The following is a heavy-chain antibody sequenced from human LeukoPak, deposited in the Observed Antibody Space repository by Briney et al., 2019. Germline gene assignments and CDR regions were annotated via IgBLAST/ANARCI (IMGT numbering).Heavy chain of an antibody. Sequence: PGGSLRLSCAASGFTFSDYDKSWVRQAPGKGLEWVSAISGSGDRTYYADSVKGRFTISRDNAENTLYLQMNGLRAEDTAMYYCAQGYGGNYSPIYFDYWGQGTLVTVSS. CDR2: ISGSGDRT. J-gene: IGHJ4*02. CDR3: AQGYGGNYSPIYFDY. V-gene: IGHV3-23*01. CDR1: GFTFSDYD. D-gene: IGHD1-26*01.